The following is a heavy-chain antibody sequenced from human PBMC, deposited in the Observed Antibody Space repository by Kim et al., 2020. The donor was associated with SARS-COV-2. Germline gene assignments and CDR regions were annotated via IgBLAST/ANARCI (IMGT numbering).Heavy chain of an antibody. J-gene: IGHJ5*02. V-gene: IGHV3-33*01. Sequence: GGSLRLSCAASGFTFSSYGMHWVRQAPGKGLEWVAVIWYDGSNKYYADSVKGRFTISRDNSKNTLYLQMNSLRAEDTAVYYCARDGLIGASYNWFDPWGQGTLVTVSS. CDR3: ARDGLIGASYNWFDP. D-gene: IGHD2-21*01. CDR1: GFTFSSYG. CDR2: IWYDGSNK.